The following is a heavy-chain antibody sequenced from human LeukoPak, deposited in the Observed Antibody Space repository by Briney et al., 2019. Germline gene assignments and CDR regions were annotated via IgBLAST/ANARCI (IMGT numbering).Heavy chain of an antibody. CDR2: VSVNGGTT. V-gene: IGHV3-23*01. CDR1: GFTFSSCA. CDR3: AKELHGSGNYAFDY. J-gene: IGHJ4*02. Sequence: GGSLRLSCAASGFTFSSCALSWVRQAPGKGLERVSTVSVNGGTTYYADSVKGRFTISRDNSKNTLYLQMNSLRAEDTAVYFCAKELHGSGNYAFDYWGQGTLVTVSS. D-gene: IGHD3-10*01.